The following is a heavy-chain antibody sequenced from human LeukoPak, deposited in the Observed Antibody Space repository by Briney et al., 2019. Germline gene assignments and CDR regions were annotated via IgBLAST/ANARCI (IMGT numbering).Heavy chain of an antibody. CDR2: IIPIFGTA. Sequence: SVKVSYKASGGTFSSYAISWVRQATGQGLEWMGGIIPIFGTANYAQKFQGRVTITTDESTSTAYMELSSLRSEDTAVYYCARCGAPAAIPGYWYFDLWGRGTLVTVSS. V-gene: IGHV1-69*05. D-gene: IGHD2-2*01. J-gene: IGHJ2*01. CDR3: ARCGAPAAIPGYWYFDL. CDR1: GGTFSSYA.